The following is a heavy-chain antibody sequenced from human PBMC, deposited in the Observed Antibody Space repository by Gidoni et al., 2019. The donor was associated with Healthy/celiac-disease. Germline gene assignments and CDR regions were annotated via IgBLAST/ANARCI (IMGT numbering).Heavy chain of an antibody. CDR1: GFPFGAYA. CDR3: TRGGDILTPDY. Sequence: EVQLVESAGGLVKPGRSLRLSCTASGFPFGAYAMSCFRKAPGKGLKWVGFSRSKAYGGTTEYAASVKGRFTISRDDSKSIAYQQMNSLKTEDTAVYYCTRGGDILTPDYWGQGTLVTVSS. J-gene: IGHJ4*02. D-gene: IGHD3-9*01. CDR2: SRSKAYGGTT. V-gene: IGHV3-49*05.